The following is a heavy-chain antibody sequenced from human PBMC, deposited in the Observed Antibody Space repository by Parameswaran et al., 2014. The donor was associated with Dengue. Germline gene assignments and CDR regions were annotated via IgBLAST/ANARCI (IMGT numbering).Heavy chain of an antibody. D-gene: IGHD2-2*01. V-gene: IGHV1-2*02. CDR2: INPNSGGT. Sequence: WVRQAPGQGLEWMGWINPNSGGTNYAQKFQGRVTMTRDTSISTAYMELSRLRSDDTAVYYCARDRYQLLSGPLPIDYWGQGTLVTVSS. J-gene: IGHJ4*02. CDR3: ARDRYQLLSGPLPIDY.